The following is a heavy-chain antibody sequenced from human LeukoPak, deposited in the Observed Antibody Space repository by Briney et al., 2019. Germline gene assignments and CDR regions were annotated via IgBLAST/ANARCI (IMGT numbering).Heavy chain of an antibody. CDR3: ARDPGCSSTSCHLY. D-gene: IGHD2-2*01. J-gene: IGHJ4*02. Sequence: ASVKVSCKASGYTFTGYYMHWVRQAPGQGLEWMGWINPNSGDTNYAQKFQGRVTMTRDTSISTAYMELSRLRSDDTAVYYCARDPGCSSTSCHLYWGQGTLVTVSS. CDR2: INPNSGDT. CDR1: GYTFTGYY. V-gene: IGHV1-2*02.